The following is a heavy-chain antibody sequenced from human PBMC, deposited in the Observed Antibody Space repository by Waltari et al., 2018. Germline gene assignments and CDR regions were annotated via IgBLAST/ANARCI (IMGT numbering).Heavy chain of an antibody. CDR3: VRGGEYLDFWNGFDL. CDR1: GFSFGDYW. D-gene: IGHD3-3*01. Sequence: QVQLVESGGGLVKPGGSLRLSCAASGFSFGDYWMSWVRQSPVKVLEWIAYRSVSGATTYYAVSVKGLFTISRDNARKSMSLQMNGLRDEDTAVYYCVRGGEYLDFWNGFDLWGQGTLVSVSS. V-gene: IGHV3-11*01. CDR2: RSVSGATT. J-gene: IGHJ4*02.